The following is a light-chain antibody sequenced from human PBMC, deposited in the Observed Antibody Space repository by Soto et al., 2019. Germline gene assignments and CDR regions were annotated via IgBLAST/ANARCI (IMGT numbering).Light chain of an antibody. CDR1: QSISSE. J-gene: IGKJ2*01. V-gene: IGKV3-15*01. Sequence: EIVMTQSPATLSVSAGERATLSCRASQSISSELAWYQQKPGQPPRLLIYGASTRATGVPARFTGSGSGSDFTLTISSLQSEDFAVYYCQQGHNWPLTFGQGTRLEI. CDR2: GAS. CDR3: QQGHNWPLT.